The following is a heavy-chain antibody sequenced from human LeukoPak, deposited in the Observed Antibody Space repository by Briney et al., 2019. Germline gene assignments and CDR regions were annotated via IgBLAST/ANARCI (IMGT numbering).Heavy chain of an antibody. J-gene: IGHJ6*03. CDR1: GGSFSGYY. D-gene: IGHD3-3*01. CDR2: INHSGST. Sequence: SETLSLTCAVYGGSFSGYYWSWIRQPPGKGLEWIGEINHSGSTNYKPSLKSRVTISVDTSKKQFSLKLSSVTAADTAVYYCARARITIFGVVILNYYYYMDVWGKGTTVTVSS. V-gene: IGHV4-34*01. CDR3: ARARITIFGVVILNYYYYMDV.